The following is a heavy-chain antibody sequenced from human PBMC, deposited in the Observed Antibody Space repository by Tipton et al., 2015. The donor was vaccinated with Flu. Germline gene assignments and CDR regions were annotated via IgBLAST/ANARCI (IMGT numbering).Heavy chain of an antibody. J-gene: IGHJ6*03. D-gene: IGHD3-3*01. V-gene: IGHV4-39*07. Sequence: TLSLTCTVSSGSIRSTNYFCAWIRQPPGKRLELIGSIYPSGTTYYNPSLKSRVTISVDTSKSQFSLKLSSVTAADTAAYFCARARRFLEWQFYYYYMDVWGKGTTVTVSS. CDR3: ARARRFLEWQFYYYYMDV. CDR2: IYPSGTT. CDR1: SGSIRSTNYF.